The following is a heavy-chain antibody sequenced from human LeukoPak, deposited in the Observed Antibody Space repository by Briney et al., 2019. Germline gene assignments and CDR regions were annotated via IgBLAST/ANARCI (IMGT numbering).Heavy chain of an antibody. CDR3: ARDRYYDYVWGSYRCVALRVFSPCYYYGMDV. D-gene: IGHD3-16*02. Sequence: PGGSLRLSCAASGFIFTDYYMAWIRQAPGKGLEWVSHTSSSHYIKYADSVKGRFTLSRDNAKNSLYLQMDSLRVDDTAVYYCARDRYYDYVWGSYRCVALRVFSPCYYYGMDVWGQGTTVTVSS. V-gene: IGHV3-11*05. CDR1: GFIFTDYY. CDR2: TSSSHYI. J-gene: IGHJ6*02.